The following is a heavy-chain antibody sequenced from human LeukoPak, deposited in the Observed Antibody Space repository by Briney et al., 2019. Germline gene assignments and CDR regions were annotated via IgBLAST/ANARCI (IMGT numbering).Heavy chain of an antibody. J-gene: IGHJ4*02. D-gene: IGHD4-17*01. CDR2: IYYSGTT. V-gene: IGHV4-30-4*01. CDR1: GDSISSGDYY. CDR3: ARGYGDYSLYYFDY. Sequence: SQTLSLTCTVSGDSISSGDYYWSWIRQPPGKGLEWIGYIYYSGTTYYNPSLKSRLIISVDTSKNQFSLKLSSVTAADTAVYYCARGYGDYSLYYFDYWGQATLVTVSS.